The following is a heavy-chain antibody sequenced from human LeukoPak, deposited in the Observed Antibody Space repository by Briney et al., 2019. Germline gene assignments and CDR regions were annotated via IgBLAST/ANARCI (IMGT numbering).Heavy chain of an antibody. CDR3: ARMDAVTTGVDY. Sequence: SETLSLTCTVSGGSISSYYWSWIRQPPGKGLEWIGYIYYSGSTNYYPSLKSRVTISVDTSKNQFSLRLSSLTAADTAVYYCARMDAVTTGVDYWGQGTLVTVSS. CDR1: GGSISSYY. V-gene: IGHV4-59*01. CDR2: IYYSGST. J-gene: IGHJ4*02. D-gene: IGHD4-17*01.